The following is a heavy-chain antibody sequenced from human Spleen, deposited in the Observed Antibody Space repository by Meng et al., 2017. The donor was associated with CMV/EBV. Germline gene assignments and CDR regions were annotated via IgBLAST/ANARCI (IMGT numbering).Heavy chain of an antibody. J-gene: IGHJ5*02. CDR2: IFHSGSA. CDR3: ARDLGCSDSGCYPRGWFDP. CDR1: GFSITSGYY. D-gene: IGHD2-2*01. V-gene: IGHV4-38-2*02. Sequence: SETLSLTCNVSGFSITSGYYWTWIRQPPGKGLEWIGSIFHSGSAYHNPSLRGRVTISLDTSKNQFSLKLTSVTAADTAMYYCARDLGCSDSGCYPRGWFDPWGQGTLVTVSS.